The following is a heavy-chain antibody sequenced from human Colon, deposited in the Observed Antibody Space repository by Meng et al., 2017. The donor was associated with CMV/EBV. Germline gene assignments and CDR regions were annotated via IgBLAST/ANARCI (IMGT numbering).Heavy chain of an antibody. V-gene: IGHV3-43*01. CDR3: AREVGPFDGFDM. Sequence: GESLKISCATSGFNFDEYSMHWVRQAPGKGLEWVSLISWDAFSTFYADSVKGRFTVSRDNSGNTLYLQMNSLRVDDTAVYYCAREVGPFDGFDMWGQGTMVTVSS. CDR1: GFNFDEYS. CDR2: ISWDAFST. J-gene: IGHJ3*02. D-gene: IGHD3-10*01.